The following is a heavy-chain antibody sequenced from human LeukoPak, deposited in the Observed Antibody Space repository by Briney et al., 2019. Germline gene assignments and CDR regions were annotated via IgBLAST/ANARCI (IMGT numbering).Heavy chain of an antibody. D-gene: IGHD4-17*01. CDR1: GGTFNNSA. CDR2: IMPLFGTA. Sequence: SVKVSCKTSGGTFNNSAISWVRQAPGQGLEWLEGIMPLFGTAGYAQKFQGRVTITKDEYTRTVYLELTSLTSDDTAVYYCARDVHGDYGSGWFDPWGQGTLVSVSS. J-gene: IGHJ5*02. CDR3: ARDVHGDYGSGWFDP. V-gene: IGHV1-69*05.